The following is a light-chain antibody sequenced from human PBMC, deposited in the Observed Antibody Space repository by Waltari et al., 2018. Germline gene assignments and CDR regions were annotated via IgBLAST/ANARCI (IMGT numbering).Light chain of an antibody. CDR1: SSDVGSYNL. CDR3: CSYAGSGTWV. Sequence: QSALTQPASVSGSPEQSITISCTGTSSDVGSYNLLSWYQQHPGKAPKLMIYEGSKRPSGVSNRFSGSRSGNTASLTISGLQAEDEADYYCCSYAGSGTWVFGGGTKLTVL. CDR2: EGS. V-gene: IGLV2-23*01. J-gene: IGLJ3*02.